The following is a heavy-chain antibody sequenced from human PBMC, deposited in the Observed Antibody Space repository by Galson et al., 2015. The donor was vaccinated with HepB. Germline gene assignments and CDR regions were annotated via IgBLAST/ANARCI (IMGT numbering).Heavy chain of an antibody. CDR3: ASSLPVVPAARGGPGTGASGAFDI. J-gene: IGHJ3*02. V-gene: IGHV4-39*07. CDR2: IYYSGST. Sequence: SETLSLTCTVSGGSISSSSYYWGWIRQPPGKGLEWIGSIYYSGSTYYNPSLKSRVTISVDTSKNQFSLKLSSVTAADTAVYYCASSLPVVPAARGGPGTGASGAFDIWGQGTMVTVSS. CDR1: GGSISSSSYY. D-gene: IGHD2-2*01.